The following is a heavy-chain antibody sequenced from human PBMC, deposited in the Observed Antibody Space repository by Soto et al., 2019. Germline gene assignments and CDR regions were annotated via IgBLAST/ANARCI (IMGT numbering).Heavy chain of an antibody. Sequence: GGSLRLSCAASGFAVADQYMSWVRQAPGKGLEWVSVFYIGGDTHYADSVKGRFTISRDNSKNTLYLQMNSLRAEDTAVYHCAKNQGVELVPLATVDWFDPWGQGSVVTVSS. CDR1: GFAVADQY. V-gene: IGHV3-53*01. D-gene: IGHD1-26*01. CDR2: FYIGGDT. J-gene: IGHJ5*02. CDR3: AKNQGVELVPLATVDWFDP.